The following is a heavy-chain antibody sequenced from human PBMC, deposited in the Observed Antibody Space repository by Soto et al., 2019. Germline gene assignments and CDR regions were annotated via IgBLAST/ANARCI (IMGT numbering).Heavy chain of an antibody. Sequence: PSETLSLTCTVSGGSISSGDYYWSWIRQPPGKGLEWIGYIYYSGSTYYNPSLKSRVTISVDTSKNQFSLKLSSVTAADTAVYYCASNRDTAMSRGAFDIWGQGTMVTVS. J-gene: IGHJ3*02. CDR3: ASNRDTAMSRGAFDI. D-gene: IGHD5-18*01. V-gene: IGHV4-30-4*01. CDR1: GGSISSGDYY. CDR2: IYYSGST.